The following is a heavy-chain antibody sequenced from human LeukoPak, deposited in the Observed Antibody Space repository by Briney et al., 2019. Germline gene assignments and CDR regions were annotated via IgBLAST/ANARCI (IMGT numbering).Heavy chain of an antibody. Sequence: ASVKVSCKPSGYTFTTHGISWVRQAPGQGLEWMGWINTYSGDTNYAQKLQGRVTMTTDTSTSTAYMELGSLRSDDTAMYYCAREDDTGRYMGDDAFDIWGQGTMVTVSS. D-gene: IGHD1-26*01. V-gene: IGHV1-18*01. J-gene: IGHJ3*02. CDR2: INTYSGDT. CDR3: AREDDTGRYMGDDAFDI. CDR1: GYTFTTHG.